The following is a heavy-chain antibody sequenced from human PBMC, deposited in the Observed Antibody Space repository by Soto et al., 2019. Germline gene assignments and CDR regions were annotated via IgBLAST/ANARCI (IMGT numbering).Heavy chain of an antibody. Sequence: SEPLSLTCTVSGGSISSGGYYWSWISQHPGKGLEWIGYIYYSGSTYYNPSLKSRVTISVDTSKNQFSLKLSSVTAADTAVYYCASEYYYDSSRVRWGQGTLVTVSS. D-gene: IGHD3-22*01. CDR1: GGSISSGGYY. J-gene: IGHJ4*02. CDR3: ASEYYYDSSRVR. CDR2: IYYSGST. V-gene: IGHV4-31*02.